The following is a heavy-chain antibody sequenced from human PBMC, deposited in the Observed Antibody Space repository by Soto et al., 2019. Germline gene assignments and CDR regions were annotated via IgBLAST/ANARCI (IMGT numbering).Heavy chain of an antibody. CDR3: ARVFLVPAASYYYYGMDV. V-gene: IGHV4-30-4*01. J-gene: IGHJ6*02. Sequence: QVQLQESGPGLVKPSQTLSLTCTVSGGSISSGDYYWSWIRQPPGKGLEWIGYIYYSGSTYYNPSLKSRVTISVDTSKNQFSLKLSSVTAADTAVYYCARVFLVPAASYYYYGMDVWGQGTTVTVSS. CDR1: GGSISSGDYY. D-gene: IGHD2-2*01. CDR2: IYYSGST.